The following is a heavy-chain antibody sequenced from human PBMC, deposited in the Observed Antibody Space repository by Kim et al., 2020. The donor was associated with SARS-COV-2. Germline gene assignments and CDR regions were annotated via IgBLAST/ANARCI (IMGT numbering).Heavy chain of an antibody. CDR1: GFTFSSYG. CDR3: AKEEGCGYSSGWTYYYYGMYV. CDR2: ISYDGSNK. V-gene: IGHV3-30*18. D-gene: IGHD6-19*01. J-gene: IGHJ6*02. Sequence: GGSLRLSCAASGFTFSSYGMHWVRQAPGKGLEWVAVISYDGSNKYYADSVKGRFTISRDNSKNTLYLQMNSLRAEDTAVYYCAKEEGCGYSSGWTYYYYGMYVWGQGTTLTLSS.